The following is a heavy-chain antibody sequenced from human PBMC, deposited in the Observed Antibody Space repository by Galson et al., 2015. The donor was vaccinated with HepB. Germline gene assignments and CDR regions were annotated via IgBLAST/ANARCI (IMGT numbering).Heavy chain of an antibody. CDR3: ATGSRWELHDGAFDI. CDR2: ISSRSSYI. CDR1: GFTFSSSD. J-gene: IGHJ3*02. V-gene: IGHV3-21*01. D-gene: IGHD1-7*01. Sequence: SLRLSCAASGFTFSSSDMNWVRQAPGKGLEWVPYISSRSSYIYYADSVKGRFTISRDNAKNSLCLQMNSLRGEDTAVYYCATGSRWELHDGAFDIWGQGTMVTVSS.